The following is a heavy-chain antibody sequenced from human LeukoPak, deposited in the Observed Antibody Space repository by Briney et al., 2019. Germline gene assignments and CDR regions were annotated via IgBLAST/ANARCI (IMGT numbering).Heavy chain of an antibody. V-gene: IGHV3-21*01. CDR3: ARDLDNNYVGSLGY. Sequence: GGSLRLSCAASGFTFSSYSMNWVRQAPGKGLEWVSSISSSRTYVYYADSVKGRFSISRDNAKNSLYLQMNSLRAEDTAVYYCARDLDNNYVGSLGYWGQGTLVTVSS. J-gene: IGHJ4*02. CDR1: GFTFSSYS. D-gene: IGHD4-11*01. CDR2: ISSSRTYV.